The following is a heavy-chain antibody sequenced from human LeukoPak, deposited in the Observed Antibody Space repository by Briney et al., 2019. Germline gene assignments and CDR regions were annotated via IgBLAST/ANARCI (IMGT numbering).Heavy chain of an antibody. D-gene: IGHD3-10*01. CDR2: MNPNSGNT. J-gene: IGHJ4*02. V-gene: IGHV1-8*01. CDR3: ARGVTMVRGVTDY. Sequence: XGWMNPNSGNTGYAQKFQGRVTMTRNTSISTAYMELSSLRSEDTAVYYCARGVTMVRGVTDYWGQGTLVTVSS.